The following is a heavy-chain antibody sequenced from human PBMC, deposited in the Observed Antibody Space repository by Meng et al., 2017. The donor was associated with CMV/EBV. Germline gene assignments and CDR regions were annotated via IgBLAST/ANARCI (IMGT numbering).Heavy chain of an antibody. CDR2: ISGSGGST. V-gene: IGHV3-23*01. D-gene: IGHD5-18*01. J-gene: IGHJ4*02. CDR3: AKGGIQLWAQFDY. CDR1: GFTFSSYA. Sequence: GGSLRLSCAASGFTFSSYAMSWVRQAPGKGLEWVSAISGSGGSTYYADSVKGRFTISRDNSKNPLYLQMNSLRAEDTAVYYCAKGGIQLWAQFDYWGQGTLVTVSS.